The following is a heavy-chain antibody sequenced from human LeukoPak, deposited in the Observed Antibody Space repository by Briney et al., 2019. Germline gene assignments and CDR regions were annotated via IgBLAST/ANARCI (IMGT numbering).Heavy chain of an antibody. CDR2: IIPILGIA. D-gene: IGHD6-13*01. Sequence: ASVKVSCKASGGTFSSYAISWVRQAPGQGLEWMGRIIPILGIANYAQKFQGRVTITADKSTSTAYMELSSLRSEDTAVYYCARDPPVGRIAAAIPGWFDPWGQGTLVTVSS. V-gene: IGHV1-69*04. J-gene: IGHJ5*02. CDR1: GGTFSSYA. CDR3: ARDPPVGRIAAAIPGWFDP.